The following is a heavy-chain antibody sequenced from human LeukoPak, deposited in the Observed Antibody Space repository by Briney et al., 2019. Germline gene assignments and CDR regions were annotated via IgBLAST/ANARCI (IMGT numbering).Heavy chain of an antibody. J-gene: IGHJ4*02. CDR2: IKSKTDGGTT. Sequence: GGSLRLSCAASGFTFSNAWMSWVRQAPGKGLEWVGRIKSKTDGGTTDYAAPVKGRFTISRDDSKNTLYLQMNSLKTEDTAVYYCTTEILWFGELSSYWGQGTLVTVSS. CDR3: TTEILWFGELSSY. D-gene: IGHD3-10*01. CDR1: GFTFSNAW. V-gene: IGHV3-15*01.